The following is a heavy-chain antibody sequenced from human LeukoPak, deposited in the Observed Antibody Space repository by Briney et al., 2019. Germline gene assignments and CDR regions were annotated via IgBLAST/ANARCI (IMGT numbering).Heavy chain of an antibody. J-gene: IGHJ4*02. CDR1: GFTFSSYE. CDR3: ARGEYHQDGIGTNRFDN. CDR2: ISSSGSTI. V-gene: IGHV3-48*03. D-gene: IGHD5-24*01. Sequence: PGGSLRLSCAASGFTFSSYEMNWVRQAPGKGLEWVSYISSSGSTIYYADSVKGRFTISRDNAKNSVFLQMTSLRPEDTAVYSCARGEYHQDGIGTNRFDNWGQGALVTVSS.